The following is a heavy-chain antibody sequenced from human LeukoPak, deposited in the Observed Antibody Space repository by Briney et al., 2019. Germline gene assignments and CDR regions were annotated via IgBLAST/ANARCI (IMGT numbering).Heavy chain of an antibody. CDR3: ASLGGATVSYYYGMDV. D-gene: IGHD3-16*01. Sequence: PGGSLRLSCAASGFTFSDYCMSWIRQAPGKGLEWVSYISSSGSTIYYADSVKGRFTISRDNAKNSLYLQMNSLRAEDTAVYYCASLGGATVSYYYGMDVWGQGTTVTVSS. CDR2: ISSSGSTI. J-gene: IGHJ6*02. CDR1: GFTFSDYC. V-gene: IGHV3-11*01.